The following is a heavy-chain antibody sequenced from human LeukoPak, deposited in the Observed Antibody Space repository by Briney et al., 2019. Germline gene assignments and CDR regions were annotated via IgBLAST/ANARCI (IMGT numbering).Heavy chain of an antibody. CDR3: VRHVARAFDI. J-gene: IGHJ3*02. CDR1: GGSFSGYY. Sequence: SETLSLTCAVYGGSFSGYYWSWIRQPPGKGLEWIGEINHSGSSKYNPSLKSRVTISIDTSKNQLSLKLSSVTAADTAVYSCVRHVARAFDIWGQGTKVTVSS. CDR2: INHSGSS. V-gene: IGHV4-34*01.